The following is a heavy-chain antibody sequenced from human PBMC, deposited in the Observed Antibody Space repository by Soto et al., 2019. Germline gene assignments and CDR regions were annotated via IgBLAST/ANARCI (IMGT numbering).Heavy chain of an antibody. Sequence: GESLKISCKGSGYSFAGYWITWVRQKQGKGLEWMGRIDPSDSYTNYSPSFQGHVTISADKSISTAYLQWSSLKASDTAMYYCARHFYHSDPGVVVINWFDPWGQGTLVTVSS. D-gene: IGHD3-22*01. J-gene: IGHJ5*02. V-gene: IGHV5-10-1*01. CDR2: IDPSDSYT. CDR3: ARHFYHSDPGVVVINWFDP. CDR1: GYSFAGYW.